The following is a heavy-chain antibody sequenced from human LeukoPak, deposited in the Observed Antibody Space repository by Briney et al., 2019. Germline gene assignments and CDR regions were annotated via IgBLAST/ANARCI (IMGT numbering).Heavy chain of an antibody. D-gene: IGHD2-2*01. V-gene: IGHV3-23*01. CDR2: ISGSGGST. J-gene: IGHJ4*02. CDR1: GFTFSSYA. CDR3: AKDRPYCSSTSCPGDY. Sequence: PGGSLRLSCAASGFTFSSYAMSWVRQPPGKGLEWVSAISGSGGSTYYADSVKGRFTISRDNSKNTLYLQMNSLRAEDTAVYYCAKDRPYCSSTSCPGDYWGQGTLVTVSS.